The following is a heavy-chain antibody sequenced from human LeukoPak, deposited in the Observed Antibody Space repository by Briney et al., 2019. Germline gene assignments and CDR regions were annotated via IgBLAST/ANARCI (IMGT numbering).Heavy chain of an antibody. V-gene: IGHV3-23*01. CDR1: GFTFTSYA. CDR2: ISGSGGTT. D-gene: IGHD3-10*01. J-gene: IGHJ4*02. CDR3: AIDYGSGSYSDY. Sequence: GGSLRLSCAASGFTFTSYAMSWVRQAPGKGLEWVSAISGSGGTTYYADFVKGRFIISRDNSKNTLFLQMNSLRAEDTAVYYCAIDYGSGSYSDYWGQGTQVTVSS.